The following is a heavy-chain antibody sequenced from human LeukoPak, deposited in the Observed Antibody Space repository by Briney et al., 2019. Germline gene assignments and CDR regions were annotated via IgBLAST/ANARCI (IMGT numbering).Heavy chain of an antibody. CDR3: ARRVAVTGHWYFDL. CDR1: GGSISSYF. V-gene: IGHV4-4*09. Sequence: SETLSLTCTVSGGSISSYFWFWIRQPPGKGLEWIVYIYTSGSTNYNPSLKSRVTISVDTSKNQFSLKLSSVTAADTAVYYCARRVAVTGHWYFDLWGRGTLVTVSP. D-gene: IGHD6-19*01. J-gene: IGHJ2*01. CDR2: IYTSGST.